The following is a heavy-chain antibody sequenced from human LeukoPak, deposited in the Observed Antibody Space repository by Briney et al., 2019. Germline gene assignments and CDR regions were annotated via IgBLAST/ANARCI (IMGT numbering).Heavy chain of an antibody. CDR3: LLWFGELSETDFDY. J-gene: IGHJ4*02. D-gene: IGHD3-10*01. V-gene: IGHV1-8*01. CDR1: GYTFTSYD. Sequence: ASVNVSCKASGYTFTSYDINWVRQATGQGLEWMGWMNPNSGNTGYAQKFQGRVTMTRNTSISTAYMELSSLRSEDTAVYYCLLWFGELSETDFDYWGQGTLVTVSS. CDR2: MNPNSGNT.